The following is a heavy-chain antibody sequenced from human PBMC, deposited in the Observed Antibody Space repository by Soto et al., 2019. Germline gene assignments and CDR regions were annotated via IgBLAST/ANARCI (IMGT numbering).Heavy chain of an antibody. D-gene: IGHD3-22*01. CDR1: GGRVCSYW. J-gene: IGHJ6*01. V-gene: IGHV5-51*01. Sequence: EAEPISEEGRGGRVCSYWFGWVRQKPRKGLEWMGIIYPGDSDTRYSPSFQGQVTISADKSISTAYLQWSSLKASDTAMYYCARKFPPYYDNRSGSTAFAILGQGATVTVTS. CDR2: IYPGDSDT. CDR3: ARKFPPYYDNRSGSTAFAI.